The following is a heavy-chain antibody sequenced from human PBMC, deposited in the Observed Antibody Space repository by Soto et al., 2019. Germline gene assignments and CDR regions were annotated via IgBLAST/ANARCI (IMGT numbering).Heavy chain of an antibody. CDR3: ARDPTSGSDH. J-gene: IGHJ5*02. CDR2: ISSSGSTI. CDR1: GASISGFY. V-gene: IGHV3-11*04. D-gene: IGHD3-10*01. Sequence: LSLTCTVSGASISGFYWSWIRKSAGKGLEWVSYISSSGSTIYYADSVKGRFTISRDNAKDSLYLQMNSLRAEDTAVYYCARDPTSGSDHWGQGTLVTVSS.